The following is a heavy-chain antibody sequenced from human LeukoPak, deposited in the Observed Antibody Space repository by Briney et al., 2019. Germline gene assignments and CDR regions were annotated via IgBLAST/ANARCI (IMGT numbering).Heavy chain of an antibody. CDR2: ISGSGGST. Sequence: GGSLRLSCAASGFTFSSYWMSWVRQAPGKGLEWVSAISGSGGSTYYADSVKGRFTISRDNSKNTLYLQMNSLRAEDTAVYYCAKALYSYGYLYFDYWGQGTLVTVSS. D-gene: IGHD5-18*01. CDR1: GFTFSSYW. J-gene: IGHJ4*02. CDR3: AKALYSYGYLYFDY. V-gene: IGHV3-23*01.